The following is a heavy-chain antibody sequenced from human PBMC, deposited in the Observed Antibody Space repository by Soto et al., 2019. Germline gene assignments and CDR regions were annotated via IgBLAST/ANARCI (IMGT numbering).Heavy chain of an antibody. D-gene: IGHD1-1*01. V-gene: IGHV3-15*01. J-gene: IGHJ6*02. CDR2: IKSKTDGGTT. CDR3: TTDFVGNDLYYYYYGMDV. CDR1: GFTFSNAW. Sequence: GGSLRLSCAASGFTFSNAWMSWVRQAPGKGLEWVGRIKSKTDGGTTDYAAPVKGRFTISRDDSKNTLYLQMNSLKTEDTAVYYCTTDFVGNDLYYYYYGMDVWGQGTTVTVSS.